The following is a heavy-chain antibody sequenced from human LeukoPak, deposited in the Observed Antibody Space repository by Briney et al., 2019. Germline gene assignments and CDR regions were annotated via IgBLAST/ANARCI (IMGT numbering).Heavy chain of an antibody. V-gene: IGHV3-30*18. Sequence: HPGRSLRLSCAASGFTFSSYGMHWVRQAPGKGLEWVAVISYDGSNKYYADSVKGRFTISRDNSKNTLYLQMNSLRAEDTAVYYCAKDFYSGSYYDWGFDYWGQGTLVTVSS. J-gene: IGHJ4*02. CDR2: ISYDGSNK. CDR1: GFTFSSYG. D-gene: IGHD1-26*01. CDR3: AKDFYSGSYYDWGFDY.